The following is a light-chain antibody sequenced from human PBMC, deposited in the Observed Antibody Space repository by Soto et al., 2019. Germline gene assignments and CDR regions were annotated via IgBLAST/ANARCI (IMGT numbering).Light chain of an antibody. V-gene: IGLV1-51*01. CDR1: ASNIGNNS. CDR3: GTWDTSLPACV. CDR2: DDN. Sequence: VLTQPPSVSAAPGQRVTISCSGSASNIGNNSVSWYQQLPGAAPKLLIYDDNNRPSGIPDRFSGSKSGTSATLGITGLQTGDEADYYCGTWDTSLPACVFGPGTKGTVL. J-gene: IGLJ1*01.